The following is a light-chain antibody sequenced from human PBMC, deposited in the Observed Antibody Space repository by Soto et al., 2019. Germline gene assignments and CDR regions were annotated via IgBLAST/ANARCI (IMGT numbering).Light chain of an antibody. CDR2: AAS. V-gene: IGKV3-20*01. CDR3: QHYANSVWT. J-gene: IGKJ1*01. Sequence: IVLTQSPDTLSLSPGERATLSCRASQSVSSSQLVWYQQKPGQAPRLLIYAASSRSTGIPDRFSGSGSGKDFTLTVSGLETEDFAVYYCQHYANSVWTFGQGTKVEIK. CDR1: QSVSSSQ.